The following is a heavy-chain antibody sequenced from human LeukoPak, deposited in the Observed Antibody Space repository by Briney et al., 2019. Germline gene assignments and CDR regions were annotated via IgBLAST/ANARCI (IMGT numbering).Heavy chain of an antibody. V-gene: IGHV1-69*04. CDR2: IIPILGIA. D-gene: IGHD2-21*02. CDR1: GGTFSIYA. CDR3: ATDWGVYCGGDCYLDY. Sequence: ASVTVSFTASGGTFSIYAISWVRQAPGQGLEWMGRIIPILGIANYAQKFQGRVTITADKSTSTAYMELSSLRSEDTAVYYCATDWGVYCGGDCYLDYWGQGTLVTVSS. J-gene: IGHJ4*02.